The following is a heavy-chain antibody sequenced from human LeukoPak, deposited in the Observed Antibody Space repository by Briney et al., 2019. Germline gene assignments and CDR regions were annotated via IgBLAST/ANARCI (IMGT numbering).Heavy chain of an antibody. D-gene: IGHD2-21*01. CDR1: GGTFSSDA. CDR3: AVDAYLGGHLGNWFDP. CDR2: IIPIFGTA. V-gene: IGHV1-69*13. J-gene: IGHJ5*02. Sequence: SVKVSCKASGGTFSSDAISWVRQAPGQGLERMGGIIPIFGTANYAQKFQGRVTITADESTSTAYMELSSLRSEDTAVYYCAVDAYLGGHLGNWFDPWGQGTLVTVSS.